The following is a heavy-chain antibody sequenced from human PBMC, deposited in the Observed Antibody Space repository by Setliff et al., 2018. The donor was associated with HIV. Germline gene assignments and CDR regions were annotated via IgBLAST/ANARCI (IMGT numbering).Heavy chain of an antibody. CDR2: IRSDESDK. CDR1: GFTFSSYG. J-gene: IGHJ3*02. Sequence: PGGSLRLSCAASGFTFSSYGMHWVRQAPGKGLEWVAFIRSDESDKHYADSVKGRFTISRDNSKNTLYLQMNSLRAEDTAVYYCARVPPQVPGVAFDIWGQGTMVTVSS. V-gene: IGHV3-30*02. D-gene: IGHD3-10*01. CDR3: ARVPPQVPGVAFDI.